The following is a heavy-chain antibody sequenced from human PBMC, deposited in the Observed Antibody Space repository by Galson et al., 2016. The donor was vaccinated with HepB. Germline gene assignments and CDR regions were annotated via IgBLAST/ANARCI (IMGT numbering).Heavy chain of an antibody. CDR3: ARGRAGTRGVTKKRNYFDN. D-gene: IGHD2-21*02. Sequence: SETLSLTCAAYGGSFNYYYWSWVRQPPGKGLEWIGEINHSGNTKYNPSLKSRLPISIEPSKNQFSLKLTSVTAADAAVYYCARGRAGTRGVTKKRNYFDNWGQGTLVTVPS. J-gene: IGHJ4*02. V-gene: IGHV4-34*01. CDR1: GGSFNYYY. CDR2: INHSGNT.